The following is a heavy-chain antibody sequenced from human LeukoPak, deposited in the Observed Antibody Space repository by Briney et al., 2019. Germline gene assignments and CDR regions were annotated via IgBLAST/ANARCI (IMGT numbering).Heavy chain of an antibody. CDR3: ARCYDSSGYYFPYYYYYGMDV. CDR1: GFTFSSYG. CDR2: ISYDGDNK. D-gene: IGHD3-22*01. V-gene: IGHV3-30*03. J-gene: IGHJ6*02. Sequence: GGSLRLSCAASGFTFSSYGIHWVRQAPGKGLEWVAVISYDGDNKNYADSVKGRFTISRDDSKNTVYLQMNSLRTEDTAVYYCARCYDSSGYYFPYYYYYGMDVWGQGTTVTVSS.